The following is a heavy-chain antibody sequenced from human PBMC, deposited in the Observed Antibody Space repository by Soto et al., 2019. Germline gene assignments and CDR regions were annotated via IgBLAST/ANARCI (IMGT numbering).Heavy chain of an antibody. V-gene: IGHV4-38-2*02. CDR1: GYSISSGYY. Sequence: TLALTCAVSGYSISSGYYWGWIRQPPGKGLEWIGSIYHSGSTNYNPSLKSRVTISVDTSKNQFSLKLSSVTAADTAVYYCARDRESLFTYYYDSSGYRGYFDYWGPGTLVTVSS. D-gene: IGHD3-22*01. CDR3: ARDRESLFTYYYDSSGYRGYFDY. CDR2: IYHSGST. J-gene: IGHJ4*02.